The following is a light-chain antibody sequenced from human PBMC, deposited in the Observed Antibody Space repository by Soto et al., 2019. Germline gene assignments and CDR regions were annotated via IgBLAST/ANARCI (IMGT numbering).Light chain of an antibody. J-gene: IGLJ1*01. Sequence: QSVLTQPASVSGSPGQSITTSCTGTSSDVGGYNYVSWYQQHPGKAPKLMIYEVSNRPSGVSNRFSGSKSGNTASLTVSGLQAEDEADYYCSSYTSSSTGVFGTRTKVTVL. CDR1: SSDVGGYNY. CDR3: SSYTSSSTGV. V-gene: IGLV2-14*01. CDR2: EVS.